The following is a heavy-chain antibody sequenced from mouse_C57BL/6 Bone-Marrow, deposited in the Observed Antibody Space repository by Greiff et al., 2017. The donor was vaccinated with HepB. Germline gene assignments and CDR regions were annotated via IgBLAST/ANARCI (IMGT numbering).Heavy chain of an antibody. D-gene: IGHD2-4*01. CDR3: TTWGQLRRCLAWFAY. CDR1: GFNIKDDY. J-gene: IGHJ3*01. CDR2: IDPENGDT. Sequence: EVQLQQSGAELVRPGASVKLSCTASGFNIKDDYMHWVQQRPEQGLEWIGWIDPENGDTEYASKFQGKATITADTSSNTAYLQLSSLTSEDTAVYYCTTWGQLRRCLAWFAYWGQGTLVTVSA. V-gene: IGHV14-4*01.